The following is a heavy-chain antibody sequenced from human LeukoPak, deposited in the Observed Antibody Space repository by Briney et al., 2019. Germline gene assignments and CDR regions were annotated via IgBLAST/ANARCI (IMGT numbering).Heavy chain of an antibody. CDR2: ISYDGSNK. CDR1: GFTFNNYA. D-gene: IGHD5-24*01. Sequence: PGGSLRLSCAASGFTFNNYAMNWVRQAPGKGLEWVAVISYDGSNKYYADSVKGRFTISRDNSKNTLYLQMNSLRAEDTAVYYCARDGGMSVATINGPDYWGQGTLVTVSS. V-gene: IGHV3-30-3*01. J-gene: IGHJ4*02. CDR3: ARDGGMSVATINGPDY.